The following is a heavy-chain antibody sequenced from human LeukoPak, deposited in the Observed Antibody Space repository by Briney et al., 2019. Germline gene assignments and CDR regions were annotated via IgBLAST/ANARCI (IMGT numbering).Heavy chain of an antibody. D-gene: IGHD3-16*01. CDR3: ATDRHWAFDY. J-gene: IGHJ4*02. V-gene: IGHV3-48*01. Sequence: GGSLRLSCAASGFTFSSYNMNWVRQAPGKGLEWVSYITGSSSTISYADSVKGRFTISRDNARNSLYLQMNSLRAEDTAVYYCATDRHWAFDYWGQGTLVTVSS. CDR2: ITGSSSTI. CDR1: GFTFSSYN.